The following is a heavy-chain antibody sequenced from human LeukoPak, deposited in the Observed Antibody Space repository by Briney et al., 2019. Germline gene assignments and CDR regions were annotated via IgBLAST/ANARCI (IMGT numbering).Heavy chain of an antibody. V-gene: IGHV4-34*01. Sequence: PSETLSLTCAVYGGSFSGYYWSWIRQPPGKGLEWIGEINHSGSTNYNPSLKSRVTISVATSKNQFSLKLSSVTAADTAVYYCARVNIVGATSGDFDYWGQGTLVTVSS. CDR3: ARVNIVGATSGDFDY. J-gene: IGHJ4*02. CDR2: INHSGST. D-gene: IGHD1-26*01. CDR1: GGSFSGYY.